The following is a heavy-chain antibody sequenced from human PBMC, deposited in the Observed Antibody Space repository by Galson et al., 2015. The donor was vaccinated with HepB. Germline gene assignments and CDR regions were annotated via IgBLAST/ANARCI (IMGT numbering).Heavy chain of an antibody. V-gene: IGHV3-30*18. CDR2: ISYDGSNR. D-gene: IGHD1-26*01. Sequence: SLRLSCAASGFTFSSYGMHWVRQAPGKGLEWVALISYDGSNRKYVDSVKGRFTISRDNSQNTLHLQMNSLRAEDSAVYYCAKEWMRSGSYIQSFYHYGMPVWGHGTTVTVSS. J-gene: IGHJ6*02. CDR1: GFTFSSYG. CDR3: AKEWMRSGSYIQSFYHYGMPV.